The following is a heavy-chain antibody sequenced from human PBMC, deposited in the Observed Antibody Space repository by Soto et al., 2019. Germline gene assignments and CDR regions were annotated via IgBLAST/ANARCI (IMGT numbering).Heavy chain of an antibody. CDR3: AREVVPATVDFYYYYIDF. V-gene: IGHV4-31*03. D-gene: IGHD2-2*01. CDR2: IEHSGSS. Sequence: QVQLQESGPGLVKPSQTLSLTCTVSGGFISSGDYYWNWIRQLPGKGLEWIGYIEHSGSSFYNPSLKGRVALALDTSKNQFSLTLNSVTAADTAVYYCAREVVPATVDFYYYYIDFWGKGTTVTVSS. CDR1: GGFISSGDYY. J-gene: IGHJ6*03.